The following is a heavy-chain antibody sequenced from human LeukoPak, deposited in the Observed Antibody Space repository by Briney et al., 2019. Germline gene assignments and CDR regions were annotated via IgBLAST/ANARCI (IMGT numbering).Heavy chain of an antibody. CDR1: GYIFTGSY. J-gene: IGHJ4*02. V-gene: IGHV1-2*02. CDR2: INPNSGDT. D-gene: IGHD3-22*01. CDR3: AKERFYYDSSGYDLA. Sequence: ASVTVSCKASGYIFTGSYIHWVRQAPGQGLEWMGWINPNSGDTNYAQKFQGRVTMTRDTSISTAYMELSRLRSDDTAVYYCAKERFYYDSSGYDLAWGPGTLVTVSS.